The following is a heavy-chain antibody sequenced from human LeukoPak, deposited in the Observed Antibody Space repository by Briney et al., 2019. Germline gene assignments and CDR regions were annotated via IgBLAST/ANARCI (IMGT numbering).Heavy chain of an antibody. CDR1: GFTFRTYW. Sequence: PGGSLRLSCAVSGFTFRTYWFHWVRQVPGKGLVWVSRINSDGSRTFYADSVRGRFTISRDNDKNTVSMQMNSLRVEDTAVYYCAGETLGSGLRAPNYWGRGALSPSPQ. J-gene: IGHJ4*02. V-gene: IGHV3-74*01. CDR3: AGETLGSGLRAPNY. CDR2: INSDGSRT. D-gene: IGHD7-27*01.